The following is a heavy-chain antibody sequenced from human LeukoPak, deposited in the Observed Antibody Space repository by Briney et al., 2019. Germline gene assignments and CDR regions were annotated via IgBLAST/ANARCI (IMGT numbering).Heavy chain of an antibody. J-gene: IGHJ4*02. CDR2: ISYSGST. D-gene: IGHD3-22*01. CDR1: GASISSGGYY. Sequence: SETLSLTCTVSGASISSGGYYWSWIRQHPGKGLEWIGYISYSGSTYHNPSLKSRVTISVDTSKNQFSLKLSSVTAADTAVYYCVRWVYYYDSTGQYDYWGQGTLVTVSS. V-gene: IGHV4-31*03. CDR3: VRWVYYYDSTGQYDY.